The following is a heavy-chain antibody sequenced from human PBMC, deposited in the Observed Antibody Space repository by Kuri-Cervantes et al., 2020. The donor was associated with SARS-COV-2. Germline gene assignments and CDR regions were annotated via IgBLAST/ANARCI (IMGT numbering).Heavy chain of an antibody. Sequence: GGSLRLSCAASGFTFDDYTMHWVRQAPGKGLEWVSSISSSSSYIYYADSVKGRFTISRDNAKNSLYLQMNSLRAEDTAVYYCARVSGSYYRSYYFDYWGQGTLVTVSS. CDR1: GFTFDDYT. CDR3: ARVSGSYYRSYYFDY. CDR2: ISSSSSYI. V-gene: IGHV3-21*01. D-gene: IGHD1-26*01. J-gene: IGHJ4*02.